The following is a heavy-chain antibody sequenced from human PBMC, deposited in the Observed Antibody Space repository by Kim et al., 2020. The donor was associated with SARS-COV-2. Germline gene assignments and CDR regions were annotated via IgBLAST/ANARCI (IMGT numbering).Heavy chain of an antibody. CDR3: ARLVWGTDRFFDP. CDR2: IKEDESVK. CDR1: GFTFSNYW. V-gene: IGHV3-7*01. Sequence: GGSLRLSCTASGFTFSNYWMTWLRQAPGKGLEWVGNIKEDESVKYYGDSVRGRFAMSRDNAKNSLFLEMDSLRAEDTAVYYCARLVWGTDRFFDPWCQGTQVTVSA. J-gene: IGHJ5*02. D-gene: IGHD3-16*02.